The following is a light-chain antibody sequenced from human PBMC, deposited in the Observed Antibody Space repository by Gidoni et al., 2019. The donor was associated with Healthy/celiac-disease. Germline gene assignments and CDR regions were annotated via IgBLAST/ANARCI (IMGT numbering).Light chain of an antibody. CDR2: GAS. Sequence: EIVMTQAPATLAVAPGERATRSCRASQRVNSNLAWYQQKPCQAPRLLIYGASTRATCIPARFSGSGSGTAFTLTISSLQSADFAVYYCQQYNNWPPLTFGGGTKVEIK. J-gene: IGKJ4*01. V-gene: IGKV3-15*01. CDR1: QRVNSN. CDR3: QQYNNWPPLT.